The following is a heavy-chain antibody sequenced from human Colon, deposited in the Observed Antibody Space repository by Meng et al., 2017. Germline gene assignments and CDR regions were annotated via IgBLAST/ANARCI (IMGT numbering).Heavy chain of an antibody. CDR1: RDSMRGDIS. D-gene: IGHD1-1*01. Sequence: QEASCPGLATPSGHHYPNCTFPRDSMRGDISWSWFRQPQGNGLEWIGEVYHRGDNNYNPSLKSRVVISVDRSKNQFSLNLSSVTAADTAVYYCGRDQGRQLINTWGKGTLVTVSS. V-gene: IGHV4-4*02. CDR3: GRDQGRQLINT. J-gene: IGHJ5*02. CDR2: VYHRGDN.